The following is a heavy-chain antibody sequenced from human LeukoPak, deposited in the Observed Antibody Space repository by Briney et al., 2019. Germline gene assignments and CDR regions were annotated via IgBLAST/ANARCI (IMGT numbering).Heavy chain of an antibody. D-gene: IGHD3-22*01. CDR1: GGSISSYY. CDR2: IYYSGST. CDR3: ARDLSGYDDAFDI. Sequence: SETLSLTCTVSGGSISSYYWSWIRQPPGKGLEWIGYIYYSGSTNYNPSLKSRVTISVDTSKNQFSLKLSSVTAADTAVYHCARDLSGYDDAFDIWGQGTMVTVSS. J-gene: IGHJ3*02. V-gene: IGHV4-59*01.